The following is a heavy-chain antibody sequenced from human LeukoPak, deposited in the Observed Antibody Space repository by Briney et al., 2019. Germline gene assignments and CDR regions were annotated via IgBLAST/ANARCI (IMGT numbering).Heavy chain of an antibody. D-gene: IGHD3-3*01. V-gene: IGHV3-23*01. CDR1: GFTFSSYA. CDR2: ISGSGGST. CDR3: AKDRDYDFSLDY. Sequence: GGSLRLSCAASGFTFSSYAMSWVRHAPGKGLEWVSAISGSGGSTYYADSVKGRFTISRDNSKNTLYLQMNSLRAEDTAVYYCAKDRDYDFSLDYWGQGTPVTVSS. J-gene: IGHJ4*02.